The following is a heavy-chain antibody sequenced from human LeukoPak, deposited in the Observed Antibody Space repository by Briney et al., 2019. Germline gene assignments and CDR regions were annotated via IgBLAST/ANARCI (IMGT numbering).Heavy chain of an antibody. CDR3: ARSDIVVVVAAMDP. Sequence: GGSLRLSCAASGFTFSSYAMHWVRQAPGKGLEWVAVISYDGSNKYYADSVKDRFTISRDNSKNTLYLQMNSLRAEDTAVYYCARSDIVVVVAAMDPWGQGTLVTVSS. CDR2: ISYDGSNK. J-gene: IGHJ5*02. V-gene: IGHV3-30*04. CDR1: GFTFSSYA. D-gene: IGHD2-15*01.